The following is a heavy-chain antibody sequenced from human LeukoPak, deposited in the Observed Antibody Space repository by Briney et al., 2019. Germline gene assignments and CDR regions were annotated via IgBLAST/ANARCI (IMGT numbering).Heavy chain of an antibody. CDR3: AKSDCASDGCKLLNY. V-gene: IGHV3-23*01. CDR1: GFMFSQHT. CDR2: ISGSGDAT. D-gene: IGHD3-10*01. Sequence: GGSLRLSCAVSGFMFSQHTMSWVRQAPGKRLEWVSPISGSGDATRYADSVMGRFTISRDNAKNTLSLQMNSLRAEDTAVYYCAKSDCASDGCKLLNYWGQGTLVTASS. J-gene: IGHJ4*02.